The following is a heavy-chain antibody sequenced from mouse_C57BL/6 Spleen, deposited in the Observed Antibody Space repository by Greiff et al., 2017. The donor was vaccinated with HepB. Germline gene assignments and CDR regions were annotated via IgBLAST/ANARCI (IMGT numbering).Heavy chain of an antibody. CDR2: INPNNGGT. CDR3: ARRYYYGSSYFDY. Sequence: EVQLQQSGPELVKPGASVKISCKASGYTFTDYYMNWVKQSHGKSLEWIGDINPNNGGTNYNQKFKGKATLTVDKSSSTAYMELRSLTSEDSAVYYCARRYYYGSSYFDYWGQGTTLTVSS. CDR1: GYTFTDYY. J-gene: IGHJ2*01. V-gene: IGHV1-26*01. D-gene: IGHD1-1*01.